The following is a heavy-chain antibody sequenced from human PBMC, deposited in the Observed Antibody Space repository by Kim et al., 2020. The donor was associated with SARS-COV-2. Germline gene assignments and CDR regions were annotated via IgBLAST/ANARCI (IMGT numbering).Heavy chain of an antibody. CDR2: IKSKTDGGTT. Sequence: GGSLRLSCAASGFTFSNAGMSWVRQAPGKGLEWVGRIKSKTDGGTTDYAAPVKGRFTISRDDSKNTLYLQMNSLKTEDTAVYYCTTVVTGTSSNFDYWGQGTLVTVSS. J-gene: IGHJ4*02. D-gene: IGHD1-20*01. CDR1: GFTFSNAG. CDR3: TTVVTGTSSNFDY. V-gene: IGHV3-15*01.